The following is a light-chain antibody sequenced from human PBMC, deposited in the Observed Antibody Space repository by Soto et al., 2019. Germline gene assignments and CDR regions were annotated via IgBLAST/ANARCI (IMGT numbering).Light chain of an antibody. CDR3: QQYNNWPPYT. J-gene: IGKJ5*01. CDR1: QSVSSSY. V-gene: IGKV3-15*01. CDR2: GAY. Sequence: EIVLTQSPGTLSLSPGERATLSCRASQSVSSSYLAWYQQKPGQPPRLLIYGAYTRATDIPARFSGSGSGTEFTLTIIGLQSEDFAVYYCQQYNNWPPYTLGQGTRLEIK.